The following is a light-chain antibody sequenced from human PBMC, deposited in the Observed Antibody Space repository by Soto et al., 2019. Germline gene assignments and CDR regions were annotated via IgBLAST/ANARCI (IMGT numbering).Light chain of an antibody. J-gene: IGLJ2*01. V-gene: IGLV4-69*01. CDR3: QTWGSGIMV. CDR1: SGHSNYA. Sequence: QSVLTQSPSASASLGASVKLTCTLSSGHSNYAIAWHQQQSEKGPRYLMKLNSDGSHSKGDGIPDRFSGSSSGAERYLTISSLQPEDEADYYCQTWGSGIMVFGGGTKLTVL. CDR2: LNSDGSH.